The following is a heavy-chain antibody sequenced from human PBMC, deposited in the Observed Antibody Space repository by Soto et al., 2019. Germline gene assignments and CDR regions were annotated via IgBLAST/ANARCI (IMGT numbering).Heavy chain of an antibody. CDR3: ARLQAAVPHY. V-gene: IGHV4-39*01. Sequence: QLQLQESGPGLVMPSETLSLTCTVSGDSISGSPYFWGWIRQPPGKRLEWIGSIFYDGYTLYTPSLRSRVTISVDTSKNQFSLKLASVAAADTATNFCARLQAAVPHYWGQGTLVTVSS. J-gene: IGHJ4*02. D-gene: IGHD6-13*01. CDR1: GDSISGSPYF. CDR2: IFYDGYT.